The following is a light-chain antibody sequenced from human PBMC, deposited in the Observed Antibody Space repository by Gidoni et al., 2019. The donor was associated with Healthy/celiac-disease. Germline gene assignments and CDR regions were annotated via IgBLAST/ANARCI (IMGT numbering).Light chain of an antibody. J-gene: IGKJ4*01. CDR3: QQFNSYPLT. CDR2: DAS. Sequence: AIHLTQSPSSLSASVGDRVTITCRASQGISSALAWYQQKPGKAHKLLIYDASSLESGVPSRFSGSGSGTDFTLTISSLQPEDFATYYCQQFNSYPLTFGGGTKVEIK. V-gene: IGKV1-13*02. CDR1: QGISSA.